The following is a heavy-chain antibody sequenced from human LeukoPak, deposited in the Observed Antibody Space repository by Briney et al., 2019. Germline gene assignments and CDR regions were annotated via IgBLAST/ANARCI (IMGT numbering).Heavy chain of an antibody. J-gene: IGHJ6*04. D-gene: IGHD3-10*02. CDR2: LYAGGST. CDR3: AELGITMIGGV. CDR1: GFTVSSNY. Sequence: PGGSLRLSCAASGFTVSSNYMSWVRQAPGKGLEWVSVLYAGGSTYYADSVKGRFTISRDNSKNTLYLQINSLRAEDTAVYYCAELGITMIGGVWGKGTTVTISS. V-gene: IGHV3-66*01.